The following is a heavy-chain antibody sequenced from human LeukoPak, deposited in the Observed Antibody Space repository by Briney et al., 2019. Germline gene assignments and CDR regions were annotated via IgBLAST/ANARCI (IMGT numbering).Heavy chain of an antibody. V-gene: IGHV4-4*07. CDR2: IYTSGST. Sequence: SETLSLTCTVSGGSISSYYWSWIRQPAGKELEWIGRIYTSGSTNYNPSLKSRVTMSVDTSKNQFSLKLSSVTAADTAVYYCARDWGIVGATRALGHFDYWGQGTLVTVSS. CDR3: ARDWGIVGATRALGHFDY. J-gene: IGHJ4*02. CDR1: GGSISSYY. D-gene: IGHD1-26*01.